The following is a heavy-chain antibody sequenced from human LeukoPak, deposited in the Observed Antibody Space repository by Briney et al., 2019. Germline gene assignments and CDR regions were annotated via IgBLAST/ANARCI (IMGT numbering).Heavy chain of an antibody. CDR1: GFSVSNNY. D-gene: IGHD2-15*01. CDR2: IYXGGST. V-gene: IGHV3-66*01. CDR3: ASDSYSPEYFQH. J-gene: IGHJ1*01. Sequence: GSLRLSCAASGFSVSNNYMSXXXXAPGKXLXXVSVIYXGGSTFYAXSVKGRFTISXXXXXXXXXLXMNSLRAEDTAVYYCASDSYSPEYFQHWGQGTLVTVSS.